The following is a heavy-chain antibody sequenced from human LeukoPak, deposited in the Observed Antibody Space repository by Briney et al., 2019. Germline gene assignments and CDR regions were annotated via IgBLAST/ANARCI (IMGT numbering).Heavy chain of an antibody. J-gene: IGHJ4*02. D-gene: IGHD3-22*01. V-gene: IGHV3-15*01. CDR2: IKSKTDGGTT. CDR1: GFTSSNAW. CDR3: TTYEYYDSNGYYYGLEFDY. Sequence: PGGSLRLSCAASGFTSSNAWMSWVRQAPGKGLEWVGRIKSKTDGGTTDYAAPVKGRFTISRDDSKNTLYLQMNSLKTEDTAVYYCTTYEYYDSNGYYYGLEFDYWGQGTLVTVSS.